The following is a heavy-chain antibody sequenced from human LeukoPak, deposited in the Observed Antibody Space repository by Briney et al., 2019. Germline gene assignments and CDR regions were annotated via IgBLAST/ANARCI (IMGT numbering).Heavy chain of an antibody. Sequence: PSETLPLTCTVSGGSISSYYWSWIRQPPGKGLEWIGYTYYSGSTNYNPSLKSRVTISVDTSKNQFSLKLSSVTAADTAVYYCARDKQWRGGYFDYWGQGTLVTVSS. D-gene: IGHD6-19*01. CDR3: ARDKQWRGGYFDY. J-gene: IGHJ4*02. CDR1: GGSISSYY. CDR2: TYYSGST. V-gene: IGHV4-59*01.